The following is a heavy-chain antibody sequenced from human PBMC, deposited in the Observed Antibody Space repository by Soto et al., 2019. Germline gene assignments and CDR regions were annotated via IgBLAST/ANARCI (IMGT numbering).Heavy chain of an antibody. J-gene: IGHJ5*01. D-gene: IGHD7-27*01. CDR3: ARGRYCLTGRCFPNWFDS. CDR1: GDSISNLDYF. V-gene: IGHV4-30-4*01. CDR2: IYKSATT. Sequence: SETLSLTCSVSGDSISNLDYFWAWIRQPPGQALEYIGYIYKSATTYYNPSFESRVAISVDTSKGQFSLNVTSVTAADTAVYFCARGRYCLTGRCFPNWFDSWGQGALVTVSS.